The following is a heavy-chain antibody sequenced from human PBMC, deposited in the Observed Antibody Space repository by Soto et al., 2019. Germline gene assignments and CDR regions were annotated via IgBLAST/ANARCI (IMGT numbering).Heavy chain of an antibody. CDR3: ARDGYSSSWYVLGSDY. V-gene: IGHV4-38-2*02. CDR1: GYSISSGYY. CDR2: IYHSGST. D-gene: IGHD6-13*01. J-gene: IGHJ4*02. Sequence: PSETLSLTCAVSGYSISSGYYWGWIRQPPGKGLEWIGSIYHSGSTYYNPSLKSRVTISVDTSKNQFSLKLSSVTAADTAVYYCARDGYSSSWYVLGSDYWGQGTLVTVSS.